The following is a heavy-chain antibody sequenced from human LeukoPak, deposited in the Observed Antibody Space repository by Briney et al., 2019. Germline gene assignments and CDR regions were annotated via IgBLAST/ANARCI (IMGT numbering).Heavy chain of an antibody. CDR3: AREMGDGGSWYFDY. V-gene: IGHV3-30-3*01. Sequence: GGSLRLSCAASGFTFSSYAMHWVRQAPGKGLEWVAVISYDGSNKYYADSVKGRFTISRDNSKNTLYLQMNSLRAEDTAVYYCAREMGDGGSWYFDYWGQGTLVTVSS. CDR2: ISYDGSNK. CDR1: GFTFSSYA. J-gene: IGHJ4*02. D-gene: IGHD6-13*01.